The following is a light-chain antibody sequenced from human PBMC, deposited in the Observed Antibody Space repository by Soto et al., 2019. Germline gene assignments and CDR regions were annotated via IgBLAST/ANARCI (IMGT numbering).Light chain of an antibody. Sequence: IPLTQAPSTRSASVGARVTLTCRAAQSLNSRLAWYQQKPGTAPKLLIYATSNLQSGVPSRFSGSGSGTDFTLTINSLQPEDSATYYCQQAYSTPWTFGQGTKVDIK. CDR3: QQAYSTPWT. CDR2: ATS. CDR1: QSLNSR. J-gene: IGKJ1*01. V-gene: IGKV1-39*01.